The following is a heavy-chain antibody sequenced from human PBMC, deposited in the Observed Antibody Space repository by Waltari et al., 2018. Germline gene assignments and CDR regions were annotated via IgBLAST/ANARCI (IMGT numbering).Heavy chain of an antibody. CDR2: ISSSSSTI. CDR3: ARSKEQWLVRFDY. Sequence: EVQLVESGGGLVQPGGSLRLSCAASGFTFSSYSMNWVRQAPGKGLEWVSYISSSSSTIYYADSVKGRFTSSRDNAKNSLYLQMNSLRAEDTAVYYCARSKEQWLVRFDYWGQGTLVTVSS. CDR1: GFTFSSYS. V-gene: IGHV3-48*04. D-gene: IGHD6-19*01. J-gene: IGHJ4*02.